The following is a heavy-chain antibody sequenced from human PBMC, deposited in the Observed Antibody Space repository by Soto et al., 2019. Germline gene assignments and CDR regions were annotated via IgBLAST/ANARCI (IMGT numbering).Heavy chain of an antibody. CDR3: ARAGERYSSINWFDP. CDR1: GDSVSSNSAA. J-gene: IGHJ5*02. CDR2: TYYRSKWYN. V-gene: IGHV6-1*01. Sequence: SQTLSLTCAISGDSVSSNSAAWNWIRQSPSRGLEWLGRTYYRSKWYNDYAESVKSRITINPDTSKNQFSLHLNSVTPEDTAVYYCARAGERYSSINWFDPWGQGTLVTVSS. D-gene: IGHD6-13*01.